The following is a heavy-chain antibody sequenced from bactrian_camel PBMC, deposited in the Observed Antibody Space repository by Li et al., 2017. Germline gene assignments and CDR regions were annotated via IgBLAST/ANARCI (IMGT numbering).Heavy chain of an antibody. CDR1: DNVSNYY. D-gene: IGHD7*01. Sequence: HVQLVESGGGSVQAGGSLRLACAVSDNVSNYYMAWLRQAPGKEREGVAAIDKAGSPTYTDSVMGRFTISKDNAKNTVYLQMNSLEPEDTAMYYCTADLSRCGDNWFERRFGYWGQGTQVTVS. CDR2: IDKAGSP. J-gene: IGHJ6*01. V-gene: IGHV3S53*01. CDR3: TADLSRCGDNWFERRFGY.